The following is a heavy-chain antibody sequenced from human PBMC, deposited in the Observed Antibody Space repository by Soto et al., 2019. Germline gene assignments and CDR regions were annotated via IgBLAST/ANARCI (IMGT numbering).Heavy chain of an antibody. CDR1: GDSISRSRYS. D-gene: IGHD3-16*02. V-gene: IGHV4-39*01. J-gene: IGHJ4*02. CDR2: IYYSGST. Sequence: SETLSLTYTVYGDSISRSRYSWGLIRQPPGSGLEWIGSIYYSGSTYYNPSLKSRVTISVDTSKNQFSLKLSSVTAADTAVYYCARHSVYDYVWGSYRYSLDYWGQGTLVTVS. CDR3: ARHSVYDYVWGSYRYSLDY.